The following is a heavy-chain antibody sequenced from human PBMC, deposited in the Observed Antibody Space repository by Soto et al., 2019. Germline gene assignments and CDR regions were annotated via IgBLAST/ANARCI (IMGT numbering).Heavy chain of an antibody. CDR2: IWYDGSNK. Sequence: GGSLRLSCAASGFTFSSYGMHWVRQAPGKGLEWVAVIWYDGSNKYYEDSVKGRFTISRDNSKNTLYLQMNSLRAEDTAVYYCAGDVTEEQWLVGFDYWGQGTLVTVSS. J-gene: IGHJ4*02. D-gene: IGHD6-19*01. V-gene: IGHV3-33*01. CDR3: AGDVTEEQWLVGFDY. CDR1: GFTFSSYG.